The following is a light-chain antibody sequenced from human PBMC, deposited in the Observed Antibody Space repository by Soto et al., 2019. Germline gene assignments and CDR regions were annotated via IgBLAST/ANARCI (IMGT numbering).Light chain of an antibody. V-gene: IGKV3-20*01. CDR1: QSLSNTF. CDR2: GVF. CDR3: HQYAYSPRT. J-gene: IGKJ1*01. Sequence: VLTQSPGTLSLSPGERATLSCRASQSLSNTFLSWYQQKPGQAPRLLIYGVFSRATGIPDRFSGSGSGTDFTLTISRLEPEDSAVYFCHQYAYSPRTFGQGTKVDIK.